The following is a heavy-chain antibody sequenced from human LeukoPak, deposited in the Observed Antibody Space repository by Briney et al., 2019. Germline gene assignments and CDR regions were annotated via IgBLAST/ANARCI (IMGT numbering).Heavy chain of an antibody. CDR2: MNQDGSEK. V-gene: IGHV3-7*03. CDR3: ARDFMGAFDI. CDR1: GFTFSDSW. J-gene: IGHJ3*02. Sequence: HPGGSLRLSCAASGFTFSDSWMSWVRQAPGKGLEWVANMNQDGSEKDYVDSVKGRFTISRDNAKNSLYLQMNSLRAEDTAVYYCARDFMGAFDIWGQGTMVTVSS.